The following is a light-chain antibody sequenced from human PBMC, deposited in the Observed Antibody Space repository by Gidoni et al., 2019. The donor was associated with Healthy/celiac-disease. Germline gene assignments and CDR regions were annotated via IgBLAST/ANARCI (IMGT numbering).Light chain of an antibody. CDR3: QQSDSTPLT. CDR1: QRISSY. Sequence: DIQMPQSPSSLSASVGDRVTITCRASQRISSYLNWYQQKPGKAPKLLIYAASSLQSGVPSRFSGSGSGTDFTLTISSLQPEDFATYYCQQSDSTPLTFGGGTKVEIK. CDR2: AAS. J-gene: IGKJ4*01. V-gene: IGKV1-39*01.